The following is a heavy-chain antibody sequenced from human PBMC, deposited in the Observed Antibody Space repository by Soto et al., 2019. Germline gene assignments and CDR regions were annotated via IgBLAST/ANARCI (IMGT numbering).Heavy chain of an antibody. CDR3: ARLNFYDSRGNTATP. V-gene: IGHV1-2*02. Sequence: ASVKVSCKTSGYTFTDHYIHCFRQAPGQVLEWMGYIDPNAGDTTYAQNFQGRVTMARDTSISTASMDLSKLISDDTAVYYCARLNFYDSRGNTATPGGQGTLVTVSS. D-gene: IGHD3-22*01. CDR1: GYTFTDHY. J-gene: IGHJ5*02. CDR2: IDPNAGDT.